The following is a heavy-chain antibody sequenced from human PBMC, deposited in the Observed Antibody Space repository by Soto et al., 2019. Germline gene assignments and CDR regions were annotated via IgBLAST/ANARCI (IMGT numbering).Heavy chain of an antibody. CDR2: MYYSGTT. Sequence: SETLSLTCTVSDDSISSRGYYWAWIRQPPGKGLEWIGSMYYSGTTDYNPSLKSRVTISVDSSRIHFSLKLISVTAADTAVYYCARQPFESSDYFDYWGQGTLVT. CDR1: DDSISSRGYY. V-gene: IGHV4-39*01. D-gene: IGHD3-22*01. CDR3: ARQPFESSDYFDY. J-gene: IGHJ4*02.